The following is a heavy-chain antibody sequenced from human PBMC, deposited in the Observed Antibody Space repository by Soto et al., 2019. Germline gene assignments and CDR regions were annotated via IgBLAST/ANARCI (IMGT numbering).Heavy chain of an antibody. V-gene: IGHV4-39*01. D-gene: IGHD1-20*01. CDR3: ATSQKGYNRNYFDH. CDR1: GASISGSYYY. J-gene: IGHJ4*02. Sequence: SETLSLTCAVSGASISGSYYYWAWLRQSPGKGPEWIGSVFYTGFTSYNPSLESRVSVSVDTSKSQFSLKLSAVTAADTAVYYCATSQKGYNRNYFDHWGQGALVTVSS. CDR2: VFYTGFT.